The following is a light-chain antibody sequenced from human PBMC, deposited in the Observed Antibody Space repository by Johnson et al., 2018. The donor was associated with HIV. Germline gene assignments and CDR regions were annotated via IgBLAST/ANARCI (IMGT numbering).Light chain of an antibody. V-gene: IGLV1-51*01. Sequence: QSVLTQSPSVSAAPGQKVTISCSGSSSNIGNNYVSWYQQIPGTAPKLLIFDNNKRPSGIPDRFSGSKSGTSATLGITGLQTGDEADYYCGTWDSSLSTGGVFGTRTKVPVL. J-gene: IGLJ1*01. CDR2: DNN. CDR1: SSNIGNNY. CDR3: GTWDSSLSTGGV.